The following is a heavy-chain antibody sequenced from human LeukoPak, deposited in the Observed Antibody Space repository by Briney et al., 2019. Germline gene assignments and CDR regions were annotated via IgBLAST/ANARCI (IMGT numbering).Heavy chain of an antibody. D-gene: IGHD5-18*01. CDR3: ANRGYSYGYYFDY. CDR2: ISYDGSNK. J-gene: IGHJ4*02. Sequence: PGGSLRLSCAASGFTSSSYGMHWVRQAPGKGLEWVAVISYDGSNKYYADSVKGRFTISRDNSKNTLYLQMNSLRAEDTAVYYCANRGYSYGYYFDYWGQGTLVTVSS. CDR1: GFTSSSYG. V-gene: IGHV3-30*18.